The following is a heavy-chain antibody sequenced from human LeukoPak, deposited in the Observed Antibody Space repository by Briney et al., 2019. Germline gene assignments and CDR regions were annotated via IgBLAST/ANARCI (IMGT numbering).Heavy chain of an antibody. CDR2: IYSGGST. J-gene: IGHJ4*02. CDR3: ARRRYSGSSQHFDY. CDR1: EFSVGSNY. D-gene: IGHD1-26*01. Sequence: GGSLRLSCAASEFSVGSNYMTWVRQAPGKGLEWVSLIYSGGSTYYADSVKGRFTISRDNAKNSLYPQMNSLRAEDTAVYYCARRRYSGSSQHFDYWGQGTLVTVSS. V-gene: IGHV3-66*01.